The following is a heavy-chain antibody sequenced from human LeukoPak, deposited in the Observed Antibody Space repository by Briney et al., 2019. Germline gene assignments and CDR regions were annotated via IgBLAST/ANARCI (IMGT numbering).Heavy chain of an antibody. CDR2: ISYDGSNK. CDR1: GFTFSSCG. V-gene: IGHV3-30*18. CDR3: AKGKPYSSSWSGAFDI. Sequence: GGSLRLSCAASGFTFSSCGMHWVRQAPGKGLEWVAVISYDGSNKYYADSVKGRFTISRDNSKNTLYLQMNSLRAEDTAVYYCAKGKPYSSSWSGAFDIWGQGTMVTVSS. J-gene: IGHJ3*02. D-gene: IGHD6-6*01.